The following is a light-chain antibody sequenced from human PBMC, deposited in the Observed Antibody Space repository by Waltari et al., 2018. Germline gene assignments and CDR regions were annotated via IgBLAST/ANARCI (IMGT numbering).Light chain of an antibody. J-gene: IGKJ1*01. CDR3: QQYRNLWT. V-gene: IGKV1-5*03. Sequence: DIQMTQSPSTLSASVGDRVTITCRASQSLSNWLAWYQQKPGKAPKVLIYKASTLESEVPSRFSGSGSGTEFTLTISNLQPDDFATYYCQQYRNLWTFGQGTKVEIK. CDR1: QSLSNW. CDR2: KAS.